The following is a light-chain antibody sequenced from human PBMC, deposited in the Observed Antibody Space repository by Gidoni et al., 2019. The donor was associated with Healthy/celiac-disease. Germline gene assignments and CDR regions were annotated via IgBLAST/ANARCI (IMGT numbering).Light chain of an antibody. CDR1: SSDVGSYNL. Sequence: QSALTQPASVSGSPGQSITISCTGTSSDVGSYNLVSWYQQHPGKAPQLMIYEGSKRPSGVSNRFSGSKSGNTASLTISGLQAEDEADYYCCSYAGSSTLRWVFGGGTKLTVL. CDR3: CSYAGSSTLRWV. CDR2: EGS. V-gene: IGLV2-23*01. J-gene: IGLJ3*02.